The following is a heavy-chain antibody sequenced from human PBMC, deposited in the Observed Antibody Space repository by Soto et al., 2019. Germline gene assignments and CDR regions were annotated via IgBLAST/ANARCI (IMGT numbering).Heavy chain of an antibody. CDR2: IYYSGST. CDR3: ARGTGLGGVVVSDV. D-gene: IGHD2-15*01. V-gene: IGHV4-59*01. CDR1: GGSISSYY. J-gene: IGHJ6*02. Sequence: QVQLQESGPGLVKPSETLSLTCTVSGGSISSYYWSWIRQPPGKGLEWIGYIYYSGSTNYNPSLKSRVTISVDTSKNQFSLKLSSVTAADTAVYFCARGTGLGGVVVSDVWGQGTTVTVSS.